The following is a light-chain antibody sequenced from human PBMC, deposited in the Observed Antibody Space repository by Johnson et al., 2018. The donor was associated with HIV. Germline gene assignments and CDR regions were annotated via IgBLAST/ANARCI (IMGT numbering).Light chain of an antibody. J-gene: IGLJ1*01. CDR2: DNN. CDR3: GTWDSSLSAARV. CDR1: SSNIGKNY. V-gene: IGLV1-51*01. Sequence: QSVLTQPPSVSAAPGQKVTISCSGSSSNIGKNYVSWYQQLPGTAPKLLIYDNNKRPSGIPDRFSGSKSGTSATLGITGLQTGDEADYYCGTWDSSLSAARVFGPGTQVTV.